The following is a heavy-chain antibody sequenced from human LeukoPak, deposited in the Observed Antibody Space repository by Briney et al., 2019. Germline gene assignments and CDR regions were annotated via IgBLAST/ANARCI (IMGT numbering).Heavy chain of an antibody. CDR1: GYTFTGYY. J-gene: IGHJ4*02. Sequence: ASVKVSCKASGYTFTGYYIHWVRQAPGQGLEWMGWINPNSGATNYAQKFQGSVTMTRDTSISTAYMELTRLTSDDTAVYYCARDLRYTTGWGQGTLVTVS. V-gene: IGHV1-2*02. D-gene: IGHD1-1*01. CDR2: INPNSGAT. CDR3: ARDLRYTTG.